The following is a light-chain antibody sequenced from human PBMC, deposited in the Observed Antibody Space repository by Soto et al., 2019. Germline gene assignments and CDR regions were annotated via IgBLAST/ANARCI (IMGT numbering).Light chain of an antibody. V-gene: IGKV3-11*01. CDR3: QQRINWPPGIT. CDR2: DAS. CDR1: QSFSSY. J-gene: IGKJ5*01. Sequence: DIGLTQSPAPLSFSPGERSTLSCRSSQSFSSYLAWYQQKPCHAPRLLIYDASNRATGIPARFRGSGSGTEFTLTISSRQTEDFAVYYCQQRINWPPGITFGQGTRLEIK.